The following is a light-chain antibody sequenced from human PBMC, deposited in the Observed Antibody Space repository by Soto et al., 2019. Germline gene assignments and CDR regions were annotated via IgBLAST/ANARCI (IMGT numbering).Light chain of an antibody. V-gene: IGLV1-47*01. J-gene: IGLJ2*01. CDR1: SCNIGINF. CDR3: ATWDDSLSGPV. CDR2: KNN. Sequence: QSVLTQPPSASGTPGQRVTISCSGSSCNIGINFVYWYQQLPGTAPKLLIYKNNQRPSGVPDRFSGSKSGTSASLAISGLRSDDEADYYCATWDDSLSGPVFGGGTKVTVL.